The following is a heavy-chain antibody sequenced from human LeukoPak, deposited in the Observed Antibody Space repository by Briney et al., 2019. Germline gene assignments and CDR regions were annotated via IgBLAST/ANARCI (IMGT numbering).Heavy chain of an antibody. V-gene: IGHV3-23*01. CDR3: AKTTYASNSSGWYNHFDY. J-gene: IGHJ4*02. CDR1: GFTFSSYA. D-gene: IGHD6-19*01. CDR2: ISSSGYST. Sequence: GGSLRLSCAASGFTFSSYAMTWVRLAPGKGLEWVSTISSSGYSTYYADSVKGRFTISRDNSKNTLYLQLNSLRAEDTTVYYCAKTTYASNSSGWYNHFDYWGQGTLVTVSS.